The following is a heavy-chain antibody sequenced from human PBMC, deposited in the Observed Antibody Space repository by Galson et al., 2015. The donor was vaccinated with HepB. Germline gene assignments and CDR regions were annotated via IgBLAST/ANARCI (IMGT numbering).Heavy chain of an antibody. V-gene: IGHV3-53*04. J-gene: IGHJ6*02. CDR3: TRERVEWFGYGGDSYPGYYYYAMDV. D-gene: IGHD2-21*02. CDR1: GFSVSSNY. CDR2: IYSGGST. Sequence: SLRLSCAASGFSVSSNYMSWVRQAPGKGLEWVSVIYSGGSTYYADSVKGRFPISSHDSKNTLYLQMNSLRAEDTAIYNCTRERVEWFGYGGDSYPGYYYYAMDVWGQGTTVTVSS.